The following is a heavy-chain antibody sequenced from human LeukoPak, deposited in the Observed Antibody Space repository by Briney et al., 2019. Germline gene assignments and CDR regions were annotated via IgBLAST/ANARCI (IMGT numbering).Heavy chain of an antibody. CDR1: GGSISSSSYY. J-gene: IGHJ3*01. Sequence: SETLSLTCTVSGGSISSSSYYWGWIRQPPGKGLEWIGSIYYSGSTTYNPSLQSRVTISVDTSKNQFFLKMNSVTAADTAVYYCARHPPYSATSERAFDVWGQGTLVTVSS. CDR3: ARHPPYSATSERAFDV. CDR2: IYYSGST. V-gene: IGHV4-39*01. D-gene: IGHD4-11*01.